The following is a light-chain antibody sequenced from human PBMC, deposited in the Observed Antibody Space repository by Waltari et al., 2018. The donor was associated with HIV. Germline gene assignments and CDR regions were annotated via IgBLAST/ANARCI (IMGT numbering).Light chain of an antibody. Sequence: QSALTQPASVSGSPGQSINISCSGTSSAVGGYNPVSWYQQRPGKAPKLIIYEVNSRPSGLSDRFSGSKSGNTASLTISGLQVEDEADYYCSSYTTTYTYVFGSGTKVTVL. CDR3: SSYTTTYTYV. J-gene: IGLJ1*01. CDR2: EVN. CDR1: SSAVGGYNP. V-gene: IGLV2-14*03.